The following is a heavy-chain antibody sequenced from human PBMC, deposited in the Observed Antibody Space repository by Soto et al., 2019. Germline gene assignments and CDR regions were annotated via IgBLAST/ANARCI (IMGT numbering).Heavy chain of an antibody. J-gene: IGHJ4*02. CDR1: GFTFSSYW. CDR3: VRTSLVVAAATREDY. V-gene: IGHV3-74*01. CDR2: INSDGSST. D-gene: IGHD2-15*01. Sequence: TGGSLRLPCAASGFTFSSYWMHWVRQAPGKGLVWVSRINSDGSSTSYADSVKGRFTISRDNAKNTLYLQMNSLRAEDTAVYYCVRTSLVVAAATREDYWGQGTLVTVSS.